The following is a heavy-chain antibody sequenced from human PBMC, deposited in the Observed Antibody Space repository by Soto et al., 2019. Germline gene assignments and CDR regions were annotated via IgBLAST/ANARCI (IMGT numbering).Heavy chain of an antibody. D-gene: IGHD5-12*01. J-gene: IGHJ4*02. V-gene: IGHV3-21*01. CDR1: GFTFSSYS. CDR2: ISSSSSYI. Sequence: EVQLVESGGGLVTPGGSLRLSCAASGFTFSSYSMNWVRQAPGKGLEWVSSISSSSSYIYYADSVKGRFTISRDNAKNSLYLQMNSLRAEDTAVYYCAREVSKYSGYDFDYWGQGTLVTVSS. CDR3: AREVSKYSGYDFDY.